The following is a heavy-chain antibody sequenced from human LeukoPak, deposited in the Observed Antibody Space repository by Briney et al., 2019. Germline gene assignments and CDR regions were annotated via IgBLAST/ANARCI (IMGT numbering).Heavy chain of an antibody. D-gene: IGHD4-11*01. J-gene: IGHJ4*02. CDR1: GYSITSGYY. CDR2: IYHSGST. V-gene: IGHV4-38-2*01. Sequence: SETLSLTCAVSGYSITSGYYWAWIRQPPGKGLEWIGNIYHSGSTYYNPSLKSRVTVSVDTSKNQFSLKLSSVTATDTAVYYCARRYSNYFFDYWGQGTLVTVSS. CDR3: ARRYSNYFFDY.